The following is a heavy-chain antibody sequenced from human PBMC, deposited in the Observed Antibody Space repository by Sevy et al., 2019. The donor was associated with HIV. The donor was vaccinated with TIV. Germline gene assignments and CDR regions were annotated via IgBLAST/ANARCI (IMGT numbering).Heavy chain of an antibody. D-gene: IGHD6-19*01. CDR2: ISYDGSNK. CDR3: AKDLSGSGWEGDY. Sequence: GGSLRLSCAASEFTFSSYGMHWVRQAPGKGLEWVAVISYDGSNKYYADSVKGRFTISRDNSKNTLYLQMNSLRAEDTAVYYCAKDLSGSGWEGDYWGQGTLVTVSS. CDR1: EFTFSSYG. J-gene: IGHJ4*02. V-gene: IGHV3-30*18.